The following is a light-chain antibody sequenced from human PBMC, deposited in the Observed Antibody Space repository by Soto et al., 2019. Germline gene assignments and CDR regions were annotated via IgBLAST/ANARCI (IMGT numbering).Light chain of an antibody. CDR2: GAS. CDR1: QSVSSN. CDR3: QQYNNWPPT. V-gene: IGKV3-15*01. Sequence: EIVMTQSPATLSVSPVERATLSCRASQSVSSNLAWYQQKPGQAPRLLIYGASTRATGIPARFSGSGSGTEFTLTISSLQSEDFAVYYCQQYNNWPPTCGGGTKVDIK. J-gene: IGKJ4*01.